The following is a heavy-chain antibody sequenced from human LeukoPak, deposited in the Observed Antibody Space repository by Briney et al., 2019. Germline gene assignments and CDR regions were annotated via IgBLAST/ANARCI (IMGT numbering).Heavy chain of an antibody. D-gene: IGHD3-3*01. CDR1: GGSISSGDYY. Sequence: PSETLSLTCTVSGGSISSGDYYWSWIRQPPGKGLEWIGYIYYSGSTYYNPSLKSRVTISVDTSKNQFSLKLSSVTAADTAVYYCARGNVGFWSGYYYYYYYMDVWGKGTTVTVSS. V-gene: IGHV4-30-4*08. CDR2: IYYSGST. CDR3: ARGNVGFWSGYYYYYYYMDV. J-gene: IGHJ6*03.